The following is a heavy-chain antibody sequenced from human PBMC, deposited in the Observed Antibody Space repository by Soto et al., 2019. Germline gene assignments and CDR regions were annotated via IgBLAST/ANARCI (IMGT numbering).Heavy chain of an antibody. CDR2: IYYSGST. Sequence: SETLSLTSTVSGGSISSYFWSWIRQPPGKGLEWIGYIYYSGSTNYNPSLKSRVTISVDTSKNQFPLKLSSVTAADTAVYYCARRPRYNYGSGSYYYYMGVWGKGTTVTVSS. D-gene: IGHD3-10*01. J-gene: IGHJ6*03. CDR3: ARRPRYNYGSGSYYYYMGV. CDR1: GGSISSYF. V-gene: IGHV4-59*08.